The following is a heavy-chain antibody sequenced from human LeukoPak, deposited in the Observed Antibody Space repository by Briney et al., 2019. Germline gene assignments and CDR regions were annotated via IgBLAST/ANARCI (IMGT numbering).Heavy chain of an antibody. Sequence: GGSLTLSCAASGYTFSCYAMRCVGQSPGEGLEWVSAINGSGGSTYYADSVRGRFTISRDNSKNTLYLQMNSLRAEDTAVYYCAKLPGYRPADPFDYWGQGTLVTVSS. V-gene: IGHV3-23*01. D-gene: IGHD1-1*01. CDR3: AKLPGYRPADPFDY. CDR2: INGSGGST. CDR1: GYTFSCYA. J-gene: IGHJ4*02.